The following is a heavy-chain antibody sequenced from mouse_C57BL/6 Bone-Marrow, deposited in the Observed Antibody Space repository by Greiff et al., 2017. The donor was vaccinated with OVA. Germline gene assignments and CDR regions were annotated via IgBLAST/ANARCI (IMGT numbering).Heavy chain of an antibody. Sequence: EVKLVESGGGLVQPGGSLSLSCAASGFTFTDYYMSWVRQPPGKALEWLGFIRNKANGYTTEYSASVKGRFTISRDNSQSILYLQMNALRAEDSATYYCARSYDYGDYFDYWGQGTTLTVSS. CDR3: ARSYDYGDYFDY. D-gene: IGHD2-4*01. CDR1: GFTFTDYY. V-gene: IGHV7-3*01. CDR2: IRNKANGYTT. J-gene: IGHJ2*01.